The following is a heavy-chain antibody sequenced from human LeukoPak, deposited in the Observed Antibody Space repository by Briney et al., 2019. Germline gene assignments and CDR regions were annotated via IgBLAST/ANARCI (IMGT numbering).Heavy chain of an antibody. CDR3: ARGWTGTTYDAFDM. Sequence: GGSLRLSCAASGFTFSTYDMHWVRLPTGKGLEWVSSIGTAADAYYADSVKGRFTISRENAKNSLYLQMNSLGAGDTAVYYCARGWTGTTYDAFDMWSQGTLVTVSS. CDR2: IGTAADA. D-gene: IGHD4-17*01. CDR1: GFTFSTYD. J-gene: IGHJ3*02. V-gene: IGHV3-13*01.